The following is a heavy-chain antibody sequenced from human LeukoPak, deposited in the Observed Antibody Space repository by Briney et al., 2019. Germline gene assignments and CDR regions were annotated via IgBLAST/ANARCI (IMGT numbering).Heavy chain of an antibody. J-gene: IGHJ6*03. CDR2: ISTSSSYI. D-gene: IGHD1-1*01. CDR1: GFTFSSYN. V-gene: IGHV3-21*04. CDR3: ARVPSWKGYMDV. Sequence: PGGSLRLSCAASGFTFSSYNMNWVRQAPGKGLEWVSSISTSSSYIYYADSVKGRFTISRHNAKNSLYLQMNSLRAEDTAVYYCARVPSWKGYMDVWGKGTTVTVSS.